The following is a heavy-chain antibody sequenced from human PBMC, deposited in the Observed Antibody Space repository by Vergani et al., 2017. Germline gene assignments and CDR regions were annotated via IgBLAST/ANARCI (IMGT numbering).Heavy chain of an antibody. D-gene: IGHD3-3*01. J-gene: IGHJ5*02. CDR1: GYSITNYW. CDR2: IYAGDSDV. Sequence: EVQLVQSGAEVKKPGASLKISCQGSGYSITNYWIAWVRQRPGKGLEWMGIIYAGDSDVRYSPSFQGQVTMSVDKSLSTAYLQWSRLKASDTATYYCAKTHDFSSLYSSYNWFDPWGQGTQVTVSS. CDR3: AKTHDFSSLYSSYNWFDP. V-gene: IGHV5-51*03.